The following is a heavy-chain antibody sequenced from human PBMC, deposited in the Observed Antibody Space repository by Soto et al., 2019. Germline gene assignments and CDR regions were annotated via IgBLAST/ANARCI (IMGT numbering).Heavy chain of an antibody. V-gene: IGHV1-18*01. CDR3: ARGGYYDSSGSRNYHYYGMDV. CDR1: GYTFNSYG. CDR2: ISPYNDDT. J-gene: IGHJ6*02. D-gene: IGHD3-22*01. Sequence: QAQLVQSGAEVKKPGASVRVSCKASGYTFNSYGISWVRQAPGQGLEWLGWISPYNDDTKYAQRLQGRVTMSTDTSSRTAYMPLRSLRSDDTAVYFCARGGYYDSSGSRNYHYYGMDVWGQGTTVTVSS.